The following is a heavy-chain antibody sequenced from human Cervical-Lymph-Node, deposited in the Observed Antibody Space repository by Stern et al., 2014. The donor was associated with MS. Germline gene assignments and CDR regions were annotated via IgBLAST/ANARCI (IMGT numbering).Heavy chain of an antibody. D-gene: IGHD3-3*01. J-gene: IGHJ4*02. CDR1: GGSISDYY. CDR3: ARGSTILWH. CDR2: ISYNETT. V-gene: IGHV4-59*01. Sequence: VQLVESGPGLVKPSETLSLTCTVSGGSISDYYWSWIRQPPGKGLEWIGYISYNETTNYIPSLKSRVTISVDTSKNQVSLRLDSLTAADTAVYYCARGSTILWHWGQGTLVTVSS.